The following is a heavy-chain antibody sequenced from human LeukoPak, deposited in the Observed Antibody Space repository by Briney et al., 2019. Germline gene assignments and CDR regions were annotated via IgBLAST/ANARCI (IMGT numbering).Heavy chain of an antibody. J-gene: IGHJ5*02. CDR1: GGSFSGYY. Sequence: PSETLSLTCAVYGGSFSGYYWSWIRQPPGKGLEWIGEINHSGSTNYNPSLKSRVTISVDTSKNQFSLKLSSVTAADTAVYYCARSGQRSMRFGETWGQGTLATVSS. CDR3: ARSGQRSMRFGET. CDR2: INHSGST. D-gene: IGHD3-10*01. V-gene: IGHV4-34*01.